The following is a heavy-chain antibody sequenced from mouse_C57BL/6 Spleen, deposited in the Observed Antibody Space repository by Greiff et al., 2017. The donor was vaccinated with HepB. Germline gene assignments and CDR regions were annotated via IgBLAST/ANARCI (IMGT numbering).Heavy chain of an antibody. J-gene: IGHJ2*01. D-gene: IGHD2-4*01. Sequence: QVQLQQPGAELVKPGASVKLSCKASGYTFTSYWMHWVKQRPGRGLVWIGRIDPNSGGTKYNEKFKSKATLTVDKPSSTAYMQLSSLTSEDSAVYDCAREGVNDYLYYFDYWGQGTTLTVSS. CDR1: GYTFTSYW. CDR2: IDPNSGGT. CDR3: AREGVNDYLYYFDY. V-gene: IGHV1-72*01.